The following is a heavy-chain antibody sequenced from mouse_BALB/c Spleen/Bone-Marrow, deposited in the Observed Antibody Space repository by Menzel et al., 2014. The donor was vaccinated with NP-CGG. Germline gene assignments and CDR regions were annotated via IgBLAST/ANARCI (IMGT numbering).Heavy chain of an antibody. CDR3: ARCLTGTSAMDY. Sequence: VQLQQSGAELVRPGTSVKVSCKASGYAFTNYLIEWVKQRPGQGLEWIGVINPGSGDTNYNEKFKAKATLTADKSSSTAYMQLSSLTSDDSAVYFCARCLTGTSAMDYWGQGTSVTVSS. CDR1: GYAFTNYL. CDR2: INPGSGDT. V-gene: IGHV1-54*01. J-gene: IGHJ4*01. D-gene: IGHD4-1*01.